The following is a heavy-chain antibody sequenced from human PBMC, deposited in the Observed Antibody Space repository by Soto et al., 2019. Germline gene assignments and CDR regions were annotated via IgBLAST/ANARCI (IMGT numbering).Heavy chain of an antibody. D-gene: IGHD3-9*01. CDR3: ARDQDVTDYDILTGPYYYYYGMDV. J-gene: IGHJ6*02. CDR1: GFTFSSYS. V-gene: IGHV3-48*04. CDR2: ISSSSSTI. Sequence: GGSLRLSCAASGFTFSSYSMNWVRQAPGKGLEWVSYISSSSSTIYYADSVKGRFTISRDNAKNSLYLQMNSLRAEDTAVYYCARDQDVTDYDILTGPYYYYYGMDVWGQGTTVTVSS.